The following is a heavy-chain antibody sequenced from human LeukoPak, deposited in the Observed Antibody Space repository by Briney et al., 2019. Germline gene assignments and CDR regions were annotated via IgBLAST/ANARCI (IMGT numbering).Heavy chain of an antibody. V-gene: IGHV1-18*01. D-gene: IGHD3-10*01. J-gene: IGHJ5*02. CDR3: ARARNSGSYYRA. CDR2: ISAYNGNT. Sequence: ASVKVSCKASGYTFTKYGIRCVRQAPGQGPEWMGWISAYNGNTNYAQKLQGRVTMTTDTSTSTAYMELRSLRPDDTAVYYCARARNSGSYYRAWGQGTLVTVSS. CDR1: GYTFTKYG.